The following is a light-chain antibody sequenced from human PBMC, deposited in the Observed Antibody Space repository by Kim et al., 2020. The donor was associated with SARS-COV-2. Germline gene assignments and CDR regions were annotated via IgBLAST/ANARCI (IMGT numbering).Light chain of an antibody. Sequence: LPAGVSATLSCRASQSVSSYLSWYQQKPGQAPRLLIHDASDRATGIPARFSGSGSGTDFTLTISSLEPEDFAVYYCQQRTNWPITFGQGTRLEIK. CDR2: DAS. CDR1: QSVSSY. J-gene: IGKJ5*01. V-gene: IGKV3-11*01. CDR3: QQRTNWPIT.